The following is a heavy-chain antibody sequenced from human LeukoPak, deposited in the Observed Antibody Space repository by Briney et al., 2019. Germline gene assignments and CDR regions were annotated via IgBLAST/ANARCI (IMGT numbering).Heavy chain of an antibody. CDR2: IIPIFGTA. V-gene: IGHV1-69*13. D-gene: IGHD6-13*01. CDR1: GGTFSSYA. J-gene: IGHJ5*02. Sequence: RASVKVSCKASGGTFSSYAISWVRQAPGQGLEWMGGIIPIFGTANYAQKFQGRVTITADESTSTAYMELSSLRSEDTAVYYCARGGYSLNWFDPWGQGTLVTVSS. CDR3: ARGGYSLNWFDP.